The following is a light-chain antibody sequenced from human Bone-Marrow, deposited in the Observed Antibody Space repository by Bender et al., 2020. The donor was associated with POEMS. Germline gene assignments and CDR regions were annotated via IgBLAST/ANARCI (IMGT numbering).Light chain of an antibody. J-gene: IGLJ3*02. CDR2: GGS. V-gene: IGLV2-23*01. CDR1: SSDIGSYNL. CDR3: CSYVGISSWV. Sequence: QSALTQPASVSGSPGQSITISCTGTSSDIGSYNLVSWYQKHPGIAPKLMIYGGSKRPSGVSNRFSGSVSGNTASLTISGLQAEDEADYYCCSYVGISSWVFGGGTKLTVL.